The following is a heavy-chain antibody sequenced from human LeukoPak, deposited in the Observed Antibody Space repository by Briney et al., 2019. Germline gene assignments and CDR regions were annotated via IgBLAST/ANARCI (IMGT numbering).Heavy chain of an antibody. CDR3: AKSSYYDSSGYYREYYFDY. D-gene: IGHD3-22*01. V-gene: IGHV3-7*03. Sequence: GGSLRLSCAASGFIFSRYHMSWVRQAPARGLEWVANINADGSTKYYVDSVKGRFTISRDNAKNSVFLQMNSLGAEDTAVYYCAKSSYYDSSGYYREYYFDYWGPGTLVTVSS. CDR2: INADGSTK. J-gene: IGHJ4*02. CDR1: GFIFSRYH.